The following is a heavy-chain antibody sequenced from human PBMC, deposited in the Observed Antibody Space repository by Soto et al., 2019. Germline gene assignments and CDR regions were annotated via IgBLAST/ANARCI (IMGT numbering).Heavy chain of an antibody. D-gene: IGHD3-3*01. V-gene: IGHV4-59*01. Sequence: SETLSLTCTVSGGSISSYYWSWIRQPPGKGLEWIGYIYYSGSTNYNPSLKSRVTISVDTSKNQFSLKLSSVTAADTAVYYCARLGDNYDFWSGLYYYYYMDVWGKGTTVTVSS. CDR2: IYYSGST. CDR3: ARLGDNYDFWSGLYYYYYMDV. J-gene: IGHJ6*03. CDR1: GGSISSYY.